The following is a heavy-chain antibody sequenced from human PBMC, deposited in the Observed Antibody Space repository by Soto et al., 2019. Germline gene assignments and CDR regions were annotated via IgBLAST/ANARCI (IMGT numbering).Heavy chain of an antibody. V-gene: IGHV1-46*01. J-gene: IGHJ5*02. CDR1: GYTFTSYY. CDR2: INPSGGST. D-gene: IGHD6-19*01. Sequence: GASVKVSCKASGYTFTSYYMHWVRQAPGQGLEWMGIINPSGGSTSYAQKFQGRVTMTRDTSTSTVYMELSSLRSEDTAVYYCARDLCSVAGEVCGWFDPWGQGTLVTVSS. CDR3: ARDLCSVAGEVCGWFDP.